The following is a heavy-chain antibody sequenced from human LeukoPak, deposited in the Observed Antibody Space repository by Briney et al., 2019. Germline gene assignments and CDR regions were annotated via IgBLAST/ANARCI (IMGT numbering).Heavy chain of an antibody. Sequence: PSQTLSLTCTVSGGSISNSSYYWGWIRQPPGKGLEWIGSIYYSGSTYYNPSLKSRVTISVDTSKNQFSLKLSSVTAADTAVYYCVRRLATMPIDYWGQGTLVTVSS. D-gene: IGHD5-12*01. CDR2: IYYSGST. V-gene: IGHV4-39*01. CDR3: VRRLATMPIDY. J-gene: IGHJ4*02. CDR1: GGSISNSSYY.